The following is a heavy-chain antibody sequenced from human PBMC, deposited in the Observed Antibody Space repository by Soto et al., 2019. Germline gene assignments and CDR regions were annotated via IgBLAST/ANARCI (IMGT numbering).Heavy chain of an antibody. CDR1: GGTFSSYT. CDR3: ARVGSSSCLNCPNWFDP. Sequence: QVQLVQSGAEVKKPGSSVKVSCKASGGTFSSYTISWVRQAPGQGLEWMGRIIPILGIANYAQKFHGRVTITADKSTSTAYMELSSLRSEDTAVYYCARVGSSSCLNCPNWFDPWGQGTLVTVSS. CDR2: IIPILGIA. J-gene: IGHJ5*02. V-gene: IGHV1-69*02. D-gene: IGHD6-13*01.